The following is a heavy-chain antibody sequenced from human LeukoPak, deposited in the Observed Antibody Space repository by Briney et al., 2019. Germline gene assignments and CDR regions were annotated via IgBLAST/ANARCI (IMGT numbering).Heavy chain of an antibody. D-gene: IGHD6-19*01. CDR3: ARDIAYSSGWSYEYFQH. CDR1: GHTFTSYG. CDR2: ISAYNGNT. V-gene: IGHV1-18*01. J-gene: IGHJ1*01. Sequence: ASVKVSCKASGHTFTSYGISWVRQAPGQGLEWMGWISAYNGNTNYAQKLQGRVTMTTDTSTSTAYMELRSLRSDDTAVYYCARDIAYSSGWSYEYFQHWGQGTLVTVSS.